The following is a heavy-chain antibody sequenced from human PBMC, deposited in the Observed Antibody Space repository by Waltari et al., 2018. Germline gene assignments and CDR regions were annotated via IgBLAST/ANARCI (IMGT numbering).Heavy chain of an antibody. V-gene: IGHV3-33*01. D-gene: IGHD3-3*01. Sequence: QVQLVESGGGVVQPGRSLRLSCAASGFTFSSYGMHWVRQAPGKGLGWVAVIWYDGSNKYYADSVKGRFTISRDNSKNTLYLQMNSLRAEDTAVYYCARDYDYYYDFWSGVYLDYGMDVWGQGTTVTVSS. CDR3: ARDYDYYYDFWSGVYLDYGMDV. J-gene: IGHJ6*02. CDR2: IWYDGSNK. CDR1: GFTFSSYG.